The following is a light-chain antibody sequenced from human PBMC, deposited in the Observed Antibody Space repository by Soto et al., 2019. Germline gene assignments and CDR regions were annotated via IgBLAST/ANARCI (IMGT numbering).Light chain of an antibody. Sequence: QPVLTQPASVSGSPGQSITISCTGTSSDVGSYNLVSWYQQHPGKAPKLMIYEGGKRPSGVSDRFSGSKSGNTASLTISGLQAEDEADYYCCTYAGGTTWVFGGGTKVTVL. CDR1: SSDVGSYNL. CDR2: EGG. CDR3: CTYAGGTTWV. V-gene: IGLV2-23*01. J-gene: IGLJ3*02.